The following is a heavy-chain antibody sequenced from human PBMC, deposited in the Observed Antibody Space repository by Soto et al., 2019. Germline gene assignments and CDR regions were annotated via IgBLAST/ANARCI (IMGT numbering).Heavy chain of an antibody. CDR2: ISPDGGNQ. D-gene: IGHD6-6*01. CDR3: ARENSRIAPRLFQH. J-gene: IGHJ1*01. CDR1: GFIFSDYA. Sequence: LRLSCVASGFIFSDYAMHWARQAPGKGLVWVALISPDGGNQYYSESAKGRFTISRDNSKNTLYLQMNDLRPDDTALYYCARENSRIAPRLFQHWGHGSLVTVSS. V-gene: IGHV3-30-3*01.